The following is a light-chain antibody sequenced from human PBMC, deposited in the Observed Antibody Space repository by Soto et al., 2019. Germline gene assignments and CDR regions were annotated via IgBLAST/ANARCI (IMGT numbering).Light chain of an antibody. Sequence: QSALTQPASVSGSPGQSITISCTGTSSDVGGYNYVSRYQQHPGKAPKLMIYDVSNRPSGVSNRFSGSKSGNTASLTISGLQAEDDADYYCSSYTSSSFYVFGTGTKLSVL. V-gene: IGLV2-14*01. CDR2: DVS. CDR1: SSDVGGYNY. CDR3: SSYTSSSFYV. J-gene: IGLJ1*01.